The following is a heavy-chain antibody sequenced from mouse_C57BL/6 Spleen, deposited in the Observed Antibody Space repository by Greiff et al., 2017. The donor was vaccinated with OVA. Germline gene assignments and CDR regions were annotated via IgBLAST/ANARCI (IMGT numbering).Heavy chain of an antibody. Sequence: VQLKESGGGLVKPGGSLKLSCAASGFTFSDYGMHWVRQAPEKGLEWVAYISSGSSTIYYADTVKGRFTISRDNAKNTLFLQMTSLRSEDTAMYYCARGGSHWYFDVWGTGTTVTVSS. CDR3: ARGGSHWYFDV. J-gene: IGHJ1*03. CDR2: ISSGSSTI. CDR1: GFTFSDYG. V-gene: IGHV5-17*01.